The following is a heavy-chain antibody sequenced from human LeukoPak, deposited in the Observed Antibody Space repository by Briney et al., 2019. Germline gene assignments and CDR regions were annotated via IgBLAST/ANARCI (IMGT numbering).Heavy chain of an antibody. Sequence: GGSLRLSCAASGFTVSSNYMSWVRQAPGKGLKWVSVIYSGGSTYYADSVKGRFTISRDNSKNTLYLQMNSLRAEDTAVYYCARDRLLREDFDYWGQGTLVTVSS. CDR2: IYSGGST. D-gene: IGHD2-21*02. V-gene: IGHV3-66*01. CDR3: ARDRLLREDFDY. CDR1: GFTVSSNY. J-gene: IGHJ4*02.